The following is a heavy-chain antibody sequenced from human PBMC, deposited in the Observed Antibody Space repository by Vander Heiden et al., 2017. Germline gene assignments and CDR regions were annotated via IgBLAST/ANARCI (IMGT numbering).Heavy chain of an antibody. CDR3: AISSGWYHDSFDI. J-gene: IGHJ3*02. V-gene: IGHV1-8*01. CDR2: MNPYSGTT. CDR1: GYSFTSYD. Sequence: VPLVQSGSELRQPVASVKVSCRASGYSFTSYDVNWVRQAPGQGLEWMGRMNPYSGTTDYTQKFQGRVTMTGDTSMRTAYMELSSLKSEDTAVYYCAISSGWYHDSFDIWGQGTKVIVSS. D-gene: IGHD6-19*01.